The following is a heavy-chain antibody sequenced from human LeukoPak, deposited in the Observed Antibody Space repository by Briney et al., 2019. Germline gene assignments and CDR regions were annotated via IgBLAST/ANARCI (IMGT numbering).Heavy chain of an antibody. J-gene: IGHJ4*02. Sequence: PSGTLSLTCAVSGDSFNSTSWWSWVRQPPGKGLEWIGEIYHSGTTNYNPSLKSRATISVDKSKNQFSLKLSSVNAADTAVYYCASNGYSNAWVDYRGQGTLVTVSS. CDR3: ASNGYSNAWVDY. CDR2: IYHSGTT. D-gene: IGHD6-19*01. V-gene: IGHV4-4*02. CDR1: GDSFNSTSW.